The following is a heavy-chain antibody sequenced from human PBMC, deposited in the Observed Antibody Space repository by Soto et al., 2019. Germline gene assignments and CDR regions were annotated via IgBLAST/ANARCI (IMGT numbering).Heavy chain of an antibody. J-gene: IGHJ4*02. Sequence: ESGGGVVQPGRSLRLSCAASGFTFSSYAMHWVRQAPGKGLEWVAVISYDGSNKYYADSVKGRFTISRDNSKDTLYLQMNSLRAEDTAVYYCARLLRLDYWGQGTLVTVSS. V-gene: IGHV3-30-3*01. CDR3: ARLLRLDY. D-gene: IGHD3-3*01. CDR2: ISYDGSNK. CDR1: GFTFSSYA.